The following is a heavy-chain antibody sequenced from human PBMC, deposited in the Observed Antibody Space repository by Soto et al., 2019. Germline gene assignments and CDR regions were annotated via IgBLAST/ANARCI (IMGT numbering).Heavy chain of an antibody. V-gene: IGHV3-23*01. Sequence: AGSLRLSCAASGFTFSSYAMSWVRQAPGKGLEWVSAISGSGGSTYYADSVKGRFTISRDNSKNTLYLQMNSLRAEDTAVYYCAKDLETYYYDSSGYYPPWGQGTLVTVSS. CDR2: ISGSGGST. D-gene: IGHD3-22*01. J-gene: IGHJ5*02. CDR1: GFTFSSYA. CDR3: AKDLETYYYDSSGYYPP.